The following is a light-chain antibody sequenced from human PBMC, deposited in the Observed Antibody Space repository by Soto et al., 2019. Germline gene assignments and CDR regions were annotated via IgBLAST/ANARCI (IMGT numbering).Light chain of an antibody. CDR1: QGIRND. Sequence: DIQMTQSTSSLSASVGDRVTITFLASQGIRNDLGWYQQQPGKAPNLLIYAASTLESGVSSRFSGSGSGTDFTLTISNLQPEDFTTYYCQQTYSTLWTFGQGTKVDIK. J-gene: IGKJ1*01. CDR2: AAS. CDR3: QQTYSTLWT. V-gene: IGKV1-39*01.